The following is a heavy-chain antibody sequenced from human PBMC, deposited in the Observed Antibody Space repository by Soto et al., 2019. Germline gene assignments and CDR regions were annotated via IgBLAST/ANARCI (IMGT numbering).Heavy chain of an antibody. D-gene: IGHD2-21*01. CDR3: ATSYCGGDCFNTDVFDI. CDR2: IIPILGTA. Sequence: ASVKVSCKASGGTFSSYIISWVRQAPGKGLDWMGRIIPILGTADYTQKFQGRVTITADKSTSTAYMELNSLTSEDTAVYYCATSYCGGDCFNTDVFDIWGQGTMVTVS. CDR1: GGTFSSYI. V-gene: IGHV1-69*08. J-gene: IGHJ3*02.